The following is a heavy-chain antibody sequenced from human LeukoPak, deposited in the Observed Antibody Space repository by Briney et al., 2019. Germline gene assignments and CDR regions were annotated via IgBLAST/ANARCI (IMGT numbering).Heavy chain of an antibody. Sequence: PVASVKVSCKAPGYTFTDYYMHWVRQAPGQGLEWIAWINLNSGGTNYAQKFQGRVTMTRDTSISTAYMELSRLRPDDTAVYYCARMRYYYDSSGYHYFDYWGQGTLVTVSS. J-gene: IGHJ4*02. CDR3: ARMRYYYDSSGYHYFDY. CDR2: INLNSGGT. D-gene: IGHD3-22*01. V-gene: IGHV1-2*02. CDR1: GYTFTDYY.